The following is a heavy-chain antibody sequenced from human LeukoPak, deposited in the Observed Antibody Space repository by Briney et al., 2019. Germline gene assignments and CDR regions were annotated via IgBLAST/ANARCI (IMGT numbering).Heavy chain of an antibody. Sequence: SETLSLTCTVSGYSISSGYYWGWIRQPPGKGLEWIGEINHSGSTNYNPSLKSRVTISVDTSKNQFSLKLSSVTAADTAVYYCARDYGSCWGQGTLVTVSS. CDR2: INHSGST. CDR1: GYSISSGYY. D-gene: IGHD1-14*01. J-gene: IGHJ4*02. V-gene: IGHV4-38-2*02. CDR3: ARDYGSC.